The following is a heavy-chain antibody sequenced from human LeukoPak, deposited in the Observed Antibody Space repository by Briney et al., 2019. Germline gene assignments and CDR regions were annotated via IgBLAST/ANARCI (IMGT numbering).Heavy chain of an antibody. V-gene: IGHV3-21*01. Sequence: GGSLRLSCAASGFTFSSYSMNWVRQAPGKGLEWVSSISSSSSYIYYADSVKGRFTISRDNAKNSLYLQMNSLRAEDTAVYYCARDRSSKGDDRAFDIXGQGTMVTVSS. CDR3: ARDRSSKGDDRAFDI. J-gene: IGHJ3*02. CDR2: ISSSSSYI. CDR1: GFTFSSYS. D-gene: IGHD3-22*01.